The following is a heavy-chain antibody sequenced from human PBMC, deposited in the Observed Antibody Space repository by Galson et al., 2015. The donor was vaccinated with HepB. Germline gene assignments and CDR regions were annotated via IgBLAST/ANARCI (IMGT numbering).Heavy chain of an antibody. Sequence: SLRLSCAASGFTFSSYGMHWVRQAPGKGLEWVAVISYDGSNKYYADSVKGRFTISRDNSKNTLYLQMNSLRAEDTAVYYCAKDGQESNGWYSGNEYWGQGTLVTVSS. D-gene: IGHD6-19*01. J-gene: IGHJ4*02. CDR1: GFTFSSYG. CDR2: ISYDGSNK. V-gene: IGHV3-30*18. CDR3: AKDGQESNGWYSGNEY.